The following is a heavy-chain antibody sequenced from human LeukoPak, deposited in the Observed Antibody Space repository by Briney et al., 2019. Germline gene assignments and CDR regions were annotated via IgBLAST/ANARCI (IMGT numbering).Heavy chain of an antibody. CDR1: GFIFNTYT. J-gene: IGHJ4*02. CDR3: AGEYTYDRDF. Sequence: GGSLRLSCAASGFIFNTYTMSWVRQAPGKGLEWVSSISSSSNYIYYTDSVKGRFTISRDNARNSLYLQMNSLRAEDTAVYYCAGEYTYDRDFWGQGTLVTVSS. CDR2: ISSSSNYI. V-gene: IGHV3-21*01. D-gene: IGHD5-18*01.